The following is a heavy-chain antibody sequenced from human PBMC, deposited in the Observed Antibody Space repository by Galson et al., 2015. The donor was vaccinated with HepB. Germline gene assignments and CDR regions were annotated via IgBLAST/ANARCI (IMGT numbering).Heavy chain of an antibody. CDR1: GFTFSSYA. J-gene: IGHJ4*02. CDR3: AKVKWGSGSYYTH. D-gene: IGHD3-10*01. CDR2: ISGSGGST. V-gene: IGHV3-23*01. Sequence: SLRLSCAASGFTFSSYAMSWVRQAPGKGLEWVSAISGSGGSTYYADSVKGRFTISRDNSKNTLYLQMNSLRAEDTAVYYCAKVKWGSGSYYTHWGQGTLVTVSS.